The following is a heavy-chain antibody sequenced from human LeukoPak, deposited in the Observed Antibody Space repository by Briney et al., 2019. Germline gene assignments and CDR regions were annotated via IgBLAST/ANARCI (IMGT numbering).Heavy chain of an antibody. V-gene: IGHV3-30*02. Sequence: GGSLRLSCVASGFTFSNYGMHWVRQAPGKGLEWVAFIRNDDGSNKYYADSVKGRFTISRDNSKNTVHLQMNSLRVEGTAVYYCAKDEAQYFQHWGQGTLVTVSA. CDR3: AKDEAQYFQH. J-gene: IGHJ1*01. CDR1: GFTFSNYG. CDR2: IRNDDGSNK.